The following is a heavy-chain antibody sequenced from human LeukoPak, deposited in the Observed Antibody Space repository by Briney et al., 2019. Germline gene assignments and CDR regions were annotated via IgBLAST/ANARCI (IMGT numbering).Heavy chain of an antibody. J-gene: IGHJ4*02. Sequence: PSETLSLTCTVSGGSISSYYWSWIRQPPGKGPEWIAYISDIGSINYNPSLKSRVTISLDMSKNQFSLKLSSVTAADTAVYYCAGHHPRNTVDFWGQGTLVTVSS. D-gene: IGHD2-8*02. CDR2: ISDIGSI. CDR3: AGHHPRNTVDF. CDR1: GGSISSYY. V-gene: IGHV4-59*08.